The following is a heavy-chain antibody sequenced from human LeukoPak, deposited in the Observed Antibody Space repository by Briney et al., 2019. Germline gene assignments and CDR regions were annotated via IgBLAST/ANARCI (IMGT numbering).Heavy chain of an antibody. Sequence: ASVKVSCKASGYTFTGYYMHCVRPAPGQGLEWMGWINPNSGGTNYAQKYQGRVTMTRETSISTAYMELSRLRSDDTAVYYCAREVEYYGSGSYYDYWGEGTLVTVSS. CDR1: GYTFTGYY. V-gene: IGHV1-2*02. D-gene: IGHD3-10*01. CDR2: INPNSGGT. J-gene: IGHJ4*02. CDR3: AREVEYYGSGSYYDY.